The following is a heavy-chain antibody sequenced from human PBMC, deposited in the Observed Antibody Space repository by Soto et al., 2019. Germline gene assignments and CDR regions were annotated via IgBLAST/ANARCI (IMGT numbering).Heavy chain of an antibody. CDR2: ISAYNGNT. CDR3: ARSPNSGSYSGYYYYGMDV. Sequence: SVKVSCQASGYTFTSYGISWVRQAPVQGLEWMGWISAYNGNTNYAQKLQGRVTMTTDTSTSTAYMELRSLRSDDTAVYYCARSPNSGSYSGYYYYGMDVWGQGTTVTVSS. J-gene: IGHJ6*02. D-gene: IGHD1-26*01. V-gene: IGHV1-18*04. CDR1: GYTFTSYG.